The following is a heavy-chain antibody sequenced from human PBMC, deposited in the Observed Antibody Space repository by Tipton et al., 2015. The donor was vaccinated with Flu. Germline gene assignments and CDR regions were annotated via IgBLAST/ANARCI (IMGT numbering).Heavy chain of an antibody. CDR3: ARDDAFDI. CDR1: GFTFDAYA. CDR2: LGWNSGDI. V-gene: IGHV3-9*01. J-gene: IGHJ3*02. Sequence: SLRLSCAASGFTFDAYAMHWVRQAPGKGLEWVSGLGWNSGDIRYADSVKGRFTVSRDNAKNSLYLQMNSLIPEDTALYYCARDDAFDIWGQGTMVTVS.